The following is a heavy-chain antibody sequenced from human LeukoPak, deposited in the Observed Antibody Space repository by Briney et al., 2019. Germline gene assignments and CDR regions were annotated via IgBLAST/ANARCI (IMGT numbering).Heavy chain of an antibody. V-gene: IGHV3-74*01. CDR1: GFTFSNFW. D-gene: IGHD6-19*01. CDR2: IYGDGSFT. J-gene: IGHJ5*02. CDR3: ARVVKSGWWNYPNWFDP. Sequence: GGSLRLSCAASGFTFSNFWMHWVRQAPGKGLVWVALIYGDGSFTRYADSVKGRFTISRDNAKNTVYLQMNSLRVEDTAVYYCARVVKSGWWNYPNWFDPWGQGTLVTDSS.